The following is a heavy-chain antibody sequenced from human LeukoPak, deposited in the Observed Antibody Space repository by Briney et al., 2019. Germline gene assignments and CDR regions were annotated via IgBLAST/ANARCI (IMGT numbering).Heavy chain of an antibody. J-gene: IGHJ4*02. CDR1: GGSFSGYY. Sequence: SETLSLTCAVYGGSFSGYYWSWIRQPPGKGLEWIGYIYYSGSTNYNPSLKSRVTISVDTSKNQFSLKLSSVTAADTAVYYCARDYGGYFDYWGQGTLVTVSS. CDR2: IYYSGST. V-gene: IGHV4-59*01. D-gene: IGHD4-23*01. CDR3: ARDYGGYFDY.